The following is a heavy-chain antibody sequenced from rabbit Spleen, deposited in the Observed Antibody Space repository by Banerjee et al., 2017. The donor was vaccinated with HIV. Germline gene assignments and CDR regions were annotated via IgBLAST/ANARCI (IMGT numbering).Heavy chain of an antibody. CDR1: GVSFSISSY. J-gene: IGHJ6*01. D-gene: IGHD8-1*01. Sequence: QEELVESGGGLVQPEGSLTLTCTASGVSFSISSYMCWVRQAPGKGLEWIACIDSGSSGFTYLASWAKGRHTISKTSSTTVTLQMTSLTAADTATYFCARDTGSSFSSYGMDLWGQGTLVTVS. V-gene: IGHV1S45*01. CDR3: ARDTGSSFSSYGMDL. CDR2: IDSGSSGFT.